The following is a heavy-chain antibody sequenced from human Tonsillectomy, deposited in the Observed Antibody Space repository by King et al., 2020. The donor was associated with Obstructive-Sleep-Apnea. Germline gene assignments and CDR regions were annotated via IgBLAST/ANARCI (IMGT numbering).Heavy chain of an antibody. CDR3: AREEGQWLVRDIYYYYGMDV. Sequence: QLQESGPGLVKPSETLSLTCTVSGGSISSSSYYWGWIRQPPGKGLEWIGSIYYSGSTYYNPSLKSRVTISVDTSKNQFSLKLSSVTAADTAVYYCAREEGQWLVRDIYYYYGMDVWGQGTTVTVSS. J-gene: IGHJ6*02. CDR2: IYYSGST. CDR1: GGSISSSSYY. V-gene: IGHV4-39*07. D-gene: IGHD6-19*01.